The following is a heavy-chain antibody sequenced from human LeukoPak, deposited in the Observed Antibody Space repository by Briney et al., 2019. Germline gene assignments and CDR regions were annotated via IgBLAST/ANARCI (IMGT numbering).Heavy chain of an antibody. CDR1: GYTFTGYY. D-gene: IGHD3-10*01. J-gene: IGHJ4*02. CDR3: ARGGLRVVRGVIIPPDY. CDR2: INPNSGGT. Sequence: GASVKVSCKASGYTFTGYYMHRVRQAPGQGLEWMGWINPNSGGTNYAQKFQGRVTMTRDTSISTAYMELSRLRSDDTAVYYCARGGLRVVRGVIIPPDYWGQGTLVTVSS. V-gene: IGHV1-2*02.